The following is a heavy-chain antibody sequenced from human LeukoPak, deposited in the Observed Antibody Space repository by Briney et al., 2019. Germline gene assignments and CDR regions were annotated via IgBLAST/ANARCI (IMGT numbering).Heavy chain of an antibody. CDR2: INPSGGST. CDR1: GYTFTRYY. Sequence: ASVRVSCKASGYTFTRYYIHWVRQAPGQGLEWMGTINPSGGSTNYAQKFQGRVTMTRDTSTSTVYMELSSLRSEDTAVYYCARVDIYGDPTYFDYWGQGTLVTVSS. J-gene: IGHJ4*02. CDR3: ARVDIYGDPTYFDY. V-gene: IGHV1-46*03. D-gene: IGHD4-17*01.